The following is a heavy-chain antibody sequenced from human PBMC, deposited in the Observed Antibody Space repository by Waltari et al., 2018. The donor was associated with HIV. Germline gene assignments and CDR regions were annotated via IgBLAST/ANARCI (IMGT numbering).Heavy chain of an antibody. Sequence: PGLMKPSETPALSCYVPDDSVREYNWTWIRQSPEKGLQWLGYLNYGGTIDCNLFLQVRVVLSLASSKSQVSLGLTDFTEADTGIYYCMLMMYLPVGSYPTFYFDAWGQGAHVSVSS. CDR1: DDSVREYN. CDR3: MLMMYLPVGSYPTFYFDA. CDR2: LNYGGTI. D-gene: IGHD2-8*01. V-gene: IGHV4-59*02. J-gene: IGHJ4*02.